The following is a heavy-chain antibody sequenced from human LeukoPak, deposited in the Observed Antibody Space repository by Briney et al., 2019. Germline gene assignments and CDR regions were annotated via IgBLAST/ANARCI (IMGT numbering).Heavy chain of an antibody. J-gene: IGHJ4*02. CDR1: GDSISSYY. D-gene: IGHD3-3*01. V-gene: IGHV4-59*01. CDR2: IFYSGST. CDR3: ASRSSIWSGYQDTLYYFDS. Sequence: SETLSLTCTVSGDSISSYYWSWIRQPPGKRLEWIGHIFYSGSTNYKPSLKSRVTISVDTSKNQFSLKLSSVTAADTAVYYCASRSSIWSGYQDTLYYFDSGGQGTLVTVSS.